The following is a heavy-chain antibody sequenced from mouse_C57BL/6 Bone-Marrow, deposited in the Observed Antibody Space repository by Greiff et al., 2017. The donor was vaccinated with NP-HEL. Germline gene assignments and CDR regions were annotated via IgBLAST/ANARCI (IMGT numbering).Heavy chain of an antibody. CDR1: GFTFSSYA. CDR2: ISDGGSYT. V-gene: IGHV5-4*03. Sequence: DVKLVESGGGLVKPGGSLKLSCAASGFTFSSYAMSWVRQTPEKRLEWVATISDGGSYTYYPDNVKGRFTISRDNAKNNLYLQMSHLKSEDTAMYYCARVGDYDDYAMDYWGQGTSVTVSS. D-gene: IGHD2-4*01. J-gene: IGHJ4*01. CDR3: ARVGDYDDYAMDY.